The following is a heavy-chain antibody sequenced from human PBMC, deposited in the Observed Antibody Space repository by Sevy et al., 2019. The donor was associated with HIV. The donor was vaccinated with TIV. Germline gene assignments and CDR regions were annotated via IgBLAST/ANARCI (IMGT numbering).Heavy chain of an antibody. CDR3: ARLTQLSGWYLGFDY. CDR1: GGYMSSSSYY. V-gene: IGHV4-39*01. J-gene: IGHJ4*02. CDR2: IYYSGST. Sequence: SETLSLTCTVSGGYMSSSSYYWGWIRQPPGKGLEWIGSIYYSGSTYYNPSLKSRVTISVDTSKNQFSLKLSSVTAADTAVYYCARLTQLSGWYLGFDYWGQGTLVTVSS. D-gene: IGHD6-19*01.